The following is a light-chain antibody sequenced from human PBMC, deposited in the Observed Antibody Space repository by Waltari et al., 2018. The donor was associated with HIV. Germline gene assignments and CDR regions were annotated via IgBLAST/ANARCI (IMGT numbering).Light chain of an antibody. Sequence: SYDLTQPPSVSVSPGQTASITCPGDSLGTSFASWYQQRPGQSPMLVIYQDSKRPSGIPERFSGSNSGHTATLTISETQALDEAAYYCQAWDTSAYVFGTGTEVTVL. CDR3: QAWDTSAYV. V-gene: IGLV3-1*01. CDR1: SLGTSF. CDR2: QDS. J-gene: IGLJ1*01.